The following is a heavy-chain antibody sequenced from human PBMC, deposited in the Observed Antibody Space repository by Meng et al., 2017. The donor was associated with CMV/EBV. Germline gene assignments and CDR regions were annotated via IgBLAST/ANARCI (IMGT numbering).Heavy chain of an antibody. CDR2: INPNSGGT. Sequence: GKASGYSFSGYYMHWVRQAPGQGLEWMGWINPNSGGTNFAQKFQGRVTMTRDTSISTAYMELSRLRSDDTAVYYCARVLRQTSDFDDWGQGTLVTVSS. D-gene: IGHD1-7*01. J-gene: IGHJ4*02. V-gene: IGHV1-2*02. CDR3: ARVLRQTSDFDD. CDR1: GYSFSGYY.